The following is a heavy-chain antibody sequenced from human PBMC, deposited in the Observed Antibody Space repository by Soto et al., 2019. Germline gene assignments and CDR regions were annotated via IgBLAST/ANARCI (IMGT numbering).Heavy chain of an antibody. CDR1: GFPFSSYW. D-gene: IGHD3-9*01. CDR2: ISGDGVTT. Sequence: EVQLVESGGDLVQRGGSLRLSCAASGFPFSSYWMHWVRHTPGKGLDWVARISGDGVTTYYADSVTGRFTVGRDNAKNTLSLQISGMRAEETVGYYCARDYYGLLTGYYTDYWGQGTLVSVSS. V-gene: IGHV3-74*01. J-gene: IGHJ4*02. CDR3: ARDYYGLLTGYYTDY.